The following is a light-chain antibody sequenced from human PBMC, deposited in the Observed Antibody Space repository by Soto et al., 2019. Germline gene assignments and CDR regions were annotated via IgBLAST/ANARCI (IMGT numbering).Light chain of an antibody. J-gene: IGLJ1*01. Sequence: QALLTQPASLSGSPGQSITIPCTGTSSDVWSYKLVSWYQQHPGKAPKLMIYEVSKRPSGVSNRFSGSKSGNTASLTISGLQAEDEADYYCCSYAGSSTPYVFGTGTKVTVL. CDR2: EVS. CDR3: CSYAGSSTPYV. V-gene: IGLV2-23*02. CDR1: SSDVWSYKL.